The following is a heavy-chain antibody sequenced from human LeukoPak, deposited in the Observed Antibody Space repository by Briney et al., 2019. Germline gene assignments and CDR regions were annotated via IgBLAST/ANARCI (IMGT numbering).Heavy chain of an antibody. CDR2: ISSSSSYI. Sequence: GGSLRLSCAASGFTFSSYSMNWVRQAPGKGLEWVSFISSSSSYIYYADSVKGRFTISRDNAKNSLYLQMNSLRAEDTAVYYCARDTARTVVNLFDYWGQGTLVTVSS. CDR3: ARDTARTVVNLFDY. J-gene: IGHJ4*02. CDR1: GFTFSSYS. V-gene: IGHV3-21*01. D-gene: IGHD4-23*01.